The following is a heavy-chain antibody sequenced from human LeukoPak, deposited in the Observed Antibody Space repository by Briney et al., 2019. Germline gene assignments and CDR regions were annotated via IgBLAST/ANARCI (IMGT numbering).Heavy chain of an antibody. CDR3: ARQGYSGSRYFDY. J-gene: IGHJ4*02. Sequence: SETLSLTCTVSGGSISSYHWSWIRQPPGKGLEWIGNIYYSGSTNYNPSLKSRVTISLDTSKDQFSLKLSSVTAADTAVYYCARQGYSGSRYFDYWGQGTLVTVSS. CDR1: GGSISSYH. CDR2: IYYSGST. D-gene: IGHD1-26*01. V-gene: IGHV4-59*01.